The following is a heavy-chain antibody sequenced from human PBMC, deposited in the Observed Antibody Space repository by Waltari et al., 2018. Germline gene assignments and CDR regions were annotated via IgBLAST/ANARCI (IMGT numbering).Heavy chain of an antibody. CDR3: ARDPLSGGSHLMGEDY. CDR2: IYSGGST. V-gene: IGHV3-53*01. Sequence: EVQLVESGGGLIQPGGSLRLSCAASGFTVSSNYMSWVRQAPGKGLEGVSVIYSGGSTYYADSVKGRFTISRDNSKNTLYLQMNSLRAEDTAVYYCARDPLSGGSHLMGEDYWGQGTLVTVSS. D-gene: IGHD3-16*01. CDR1: GFTVSSNY. J-gene: IGHJ4*02.